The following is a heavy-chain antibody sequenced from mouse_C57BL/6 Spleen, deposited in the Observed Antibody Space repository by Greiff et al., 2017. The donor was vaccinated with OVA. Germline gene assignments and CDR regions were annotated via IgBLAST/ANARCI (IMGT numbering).Heavy chain of an antibody. CDR3: AREGDREDY. V-gene: IGHV1-81*01. CDR2: IYPRSGNT. J-gene: IGHJ4*01. CDR1: GYTFTSYG. D-gene: IGHD3-3*01. Sequence: VKLVESGAELARPGASVKLSCKASGYTFTSYGISWVKQRTGQGLEWIGEIYPRSGNTYYNEKFKGKATLTADKSSSTAYMELRSLTSEDSAVYFCAREGDREDYWGQGTSVTVSS.